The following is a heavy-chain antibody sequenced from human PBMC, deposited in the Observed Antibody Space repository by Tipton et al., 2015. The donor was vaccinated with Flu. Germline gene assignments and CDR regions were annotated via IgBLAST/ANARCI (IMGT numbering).Heavy chain of an antibody. CDR3: ARGGYCSSTSCYTKGSSVGDP. Sequence: QMQLVQSGAEVKKPGASVKVSCKASGYTFTSYGISWVRQAPGQGLEWMGWISAYNGNTNYAQKLQGRVTMTTDTSTSTAYMELRSLRSDDTAVYYWARGGYCSSTSCYTKGSSVGDPWGQGTLVTVSS. CDR1: GYTFTSYG. V-gene: IGHV1-18*01. J-gene: IGHJ5*02. D-gene: IGHD2-2*02. CDR2: ISAYNGNT.